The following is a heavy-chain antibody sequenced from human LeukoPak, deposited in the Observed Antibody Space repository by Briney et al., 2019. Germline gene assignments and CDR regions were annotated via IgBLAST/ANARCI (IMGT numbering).Heavy chain of an antibody. V-gene: IGHV1-69*04. CDR2: IIPLFGIA. CDR1: GGTFSSYA. J-gene: IGHJ5*02. D-gene: IGHD4-17*01. Sequence: SVKVSCKASGGTFSSYAISWVRQAPGQGLEWMGRIIPLFGIANYAQKFQGRVTITADKSTSTAYMELSSLRSEDTAVYYCARDLGPTVTSPRGNWFDPWGQGTLVTVSS. CDR3: ARDLGPTVTSPRGNWFDP.